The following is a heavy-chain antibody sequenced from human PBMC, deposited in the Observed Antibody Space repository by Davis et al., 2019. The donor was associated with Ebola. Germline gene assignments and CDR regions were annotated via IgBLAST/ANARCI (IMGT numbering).Heavy chain of an antibody. CDR2: ISYDGSNK. Sequence: PGGSLRLSCAASGFTFSSYAMHWVRQAPGKGLEWVAVISYDGSNKYYADSVKGRFTISRDNSKNTLYLQMNSLRAEDTAVYYCARDGPQYSGSYYDPYYYGMDVWGQGTTVTVSS. J-gene: IGHJ6*02. CDR3: ARDGPQYSGSYYDPYYYGMDV. V-gene: IGHV3-30-3*01. D-gene: IGHD1-26*01. CDR1: GFTFSSYA.